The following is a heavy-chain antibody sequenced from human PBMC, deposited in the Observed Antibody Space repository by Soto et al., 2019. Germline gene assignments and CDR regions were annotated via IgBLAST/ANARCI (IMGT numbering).Heavy chain of an antibody. CDR3: ARDTGSKKPFDY. D-gene: IGHD4-17*01. V-gene: IGHV3-74*03. CDR2: INSDGSIT. CDR1: GFTFSGYW. J-gene: IGHJ4*02. Sequence: EVQLVESGGGLVQPGGSLRLSCAASGFTFSGYWMHWVRQAPGKGLVWVSRINSDGSITTYADSVKGRFTISRDNAKNTLYLQMSSLRAEDTAVYYCARDTGSKKPFDYWGQGTLVTVSS.